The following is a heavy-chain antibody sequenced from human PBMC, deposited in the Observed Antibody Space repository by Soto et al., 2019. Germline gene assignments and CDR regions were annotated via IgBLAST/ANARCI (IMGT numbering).Heavy chain of an antibody. CDR3: AREANCTNGLCPFDY. V-gene: IGHV4-39*02. J-gene: IGHJ4*02. CDR2: IYYSGST. CDR1: GGSISSSSYY. Sequence: QLQLQESGPGLVKPSETLSLTCTVSGGSISSSSYYWGWIRQPPGKGLEWIGSIYYSGSTYYNPSLKSRVTISVDTSMNQFSLKLSSVTPADTAVYYCAREANCTNGLCPFDYWGQGTLVTVSS. D-gene: IGHD2-8*01.